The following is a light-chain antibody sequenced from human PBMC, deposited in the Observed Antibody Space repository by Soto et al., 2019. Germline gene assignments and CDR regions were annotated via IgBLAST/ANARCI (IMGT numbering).Light chain of an antibody. CDR2: GVS. J-gene: IGKJ4*01. Sequence: ECVLPQSPAILSVAPGERATLSCRANQSVSNNLAWYQQKPGQAPRLVMYGVSLRATGIPDRFSGSGSGTGFTLTISRLEPEDFAVYYCQQYGGSSFRFGGGTKVAI. V-gene: IGKV3-20*01. CDR3: QQYGGSSFR. CDR1: QSVSNN.